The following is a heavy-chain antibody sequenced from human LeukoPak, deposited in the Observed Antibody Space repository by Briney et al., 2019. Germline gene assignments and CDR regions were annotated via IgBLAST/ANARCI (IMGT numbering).Heavy chain of an antibody. D-gene: IGHD3-22*01. Sequence: ASVKVSCKASGYTFTSNGISWVRQAPGQGLEWMGWISTDSGKSNSAQKFQGRVTMTRDMSTSTVYMELSSLRSEDTAVYYCARSRAVITYDAFDIWGQGTMVTVSS. V-gene: IGHV1-18*01. J-gene: IGHJ3*02. CDR3: ARSRAVITYDAFDI. CDR2: ISTDSGKS. CDR1: GYTFTSNG.